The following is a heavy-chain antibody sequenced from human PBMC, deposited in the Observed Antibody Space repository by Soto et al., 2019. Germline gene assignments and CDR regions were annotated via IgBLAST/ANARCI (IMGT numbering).Heavy chain of an antibody. Sequence: QVQLIQSGTEVKRPGASVKVSCKASGYTFTSDGISWVRQAPGHGLEWMGWISVYNGNTNYAQKLQGRVTMTTDTSTNTAYMELRTLRSDDTAVYYCARDNDYRFDPWCQGTLVTVSS. V-gene: IGHV1-18*04. CDR2: ISVYNGNT. CDR1: GYTFTSDG. D-gene: IGHD4-17*01. J-gene: IGHJ5*02. CDR3: ARDNDYRFDP.